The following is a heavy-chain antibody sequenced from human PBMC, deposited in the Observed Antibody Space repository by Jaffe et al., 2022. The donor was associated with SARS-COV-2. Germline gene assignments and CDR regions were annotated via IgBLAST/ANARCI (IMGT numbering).Heavy chain of an antibody. Sequence: EVQLVESGGGLVQPGGSLRLSCVVSGFTFSTYWMDWVRQAPGRGLEWVAKIKGDGSVKDYLDSVKGRFTISRDNANNAVYLQMNTLRAEDTAVYYCARATWINDYWGQGTLVTVSS. CDR1: GFTFSTYW. V-gene: IGHV3-7*01. CDR3: ARATWINDY. CDR2: IKGDGSVK. D-gene: IGHD5-12*01. J-gene: IGHJ4*02.